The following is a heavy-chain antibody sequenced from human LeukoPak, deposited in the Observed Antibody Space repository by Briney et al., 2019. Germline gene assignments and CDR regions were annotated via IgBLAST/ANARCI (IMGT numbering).Heavy chain of an antibody. CDR1: GGSISSYY. CDR2: IYYSGST. Sequence: SETLSLTCTVSGGSISSYYWSWIRQPPGKGLEWNGYIYYSGSTNYNPSLKSRVTISVDTSKNQFSLKLSSVTAADTAVYYCARGGTYYYDSSGYYPDYWGQGTLVTVSS. V-gene: IGHV4-59*01. CDR3: ARGGTYYYDSSGYYPDY. J-gene: IGHJ4*02. D-gene: IGHD3-22*01.